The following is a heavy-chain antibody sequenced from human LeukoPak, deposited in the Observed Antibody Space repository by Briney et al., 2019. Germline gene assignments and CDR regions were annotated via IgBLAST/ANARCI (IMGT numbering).Heavy chain of an antibody. D-gene: IGHD3-10*01. V-gene: IGHV4-61*08. CDR2: IYYSGST. CDR1: GGSITSGGYY. Sequence: PSETLSLTCTVSGGSITSGGYYWSWIRQPPGKGLEWIGYIYYSGSTNYNPSLKSRVTISVDTSKNQFSLKLSSVTAADTAVYYCATGNWAFDIWGQGTMVTVSS. CDR3: ATGNWAFDI. J-gene: IGHJ3*02.